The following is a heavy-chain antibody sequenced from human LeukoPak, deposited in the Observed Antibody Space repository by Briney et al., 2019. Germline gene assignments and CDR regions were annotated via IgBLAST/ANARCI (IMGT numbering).Heavy chain of an antibody. CDR3: VRDQDESSCFSDH. Sequence: SETLSLTCTVSGGSITNSRYYWGWIRQTPGKGLEWLGSIYYTGSIYDNPSRKSRVTISVDTSKNQFYLELSSVTAADTAVYYCVRDQDESSCFSDHWGQGTLVTVSS. CDR1: GGSITNSRYY. V-gene: IGHV4-39*07. CDR2: IYYTGSI. D-gene: IGHD3-22*01. J-gene: IGHJ5*02.